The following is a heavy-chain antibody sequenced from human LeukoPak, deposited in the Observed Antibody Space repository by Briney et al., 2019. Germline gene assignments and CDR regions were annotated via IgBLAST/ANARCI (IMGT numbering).Heavy chain of an antibody. CDR3: AKLGPPEMATIDYYYYGMDV. Sequence: GGSLRLSCAASGFTFSSYGMHWVRQAPGKGLEWEAVISYDGSNKYYADSVKGRFTISRDNSKNTLYLQMNSLRAEDTAAYYCAKLGPPEMATIDYYYYGMDVWGQGTTVTVSS. V-gene: IGHV3-30*18. CDR1: GFTFSSYG. D-gene: IGHD5-24*01. J-gene: IGHJ6*02. CDR2: ISYDGSNK.